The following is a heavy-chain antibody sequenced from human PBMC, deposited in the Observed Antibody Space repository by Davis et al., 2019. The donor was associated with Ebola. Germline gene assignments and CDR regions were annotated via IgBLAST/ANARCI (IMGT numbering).Heavy chain of an antibody. CDR2: ISYDGSNK. D-gene: IGHD3-9*01. Sequence: GESLKISCAASGFTFSSYAMHWVRQAPGKGLEWVAVISYDGSNKYYADSVKGRFTISRDNSKNTLYLQMSSLRAEDTAVYYCAKAVYDILTGAEYWGQGTLVTVSS. CDR3: AKAVYDILTGAEY. J-gene: IGHJ4*02. CDR1: GFTFSSYA. V-gene: IGHV3-30-3*01.